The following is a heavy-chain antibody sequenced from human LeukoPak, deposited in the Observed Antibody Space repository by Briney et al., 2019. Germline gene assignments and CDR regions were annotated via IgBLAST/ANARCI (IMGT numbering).Heavy chain of an antibody. J-gene: IGHJ6*01. Sequence: GGSLRLSCAASGFTVGSKYMSWVRQAPGKGLEWVSVIYSGGSTYYADSVKGRFTISRDNSKNTLYLQMNSLRAEDTAVYYCAREMDSYYLYAMDVWGQGTTVTVSS. CDR1: GFTVGSKY. CDR2: IYSGGST. V-gene: IGHV3-53*01. D-gene: IGHD5-24*01. CDR3: AREMDSYYLYAMDV.